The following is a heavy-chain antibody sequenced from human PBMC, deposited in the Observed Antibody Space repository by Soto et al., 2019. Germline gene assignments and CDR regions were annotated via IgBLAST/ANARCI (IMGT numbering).Heavy chain of an antibody. V-gene: IGHV3-48*02. J-gene: IGHJ6*02. CDR1: GFTFSSYS. CDR3: ARDGGLNIVVVPAATPILSHYGMDV. D-gene: IGHD2-2*01. Sequence: GGSLRLSCAASGFTFSSYSMNWVRQAPGKGLEWVSYISSSSSTIYYADSVKGRFTISRDNAKNSLYLQMNSLRDEDTAVYYCARDGGLNIVVVPAATPILSHYGMDVWGQGTTVTVSS. CDR2: ISSSSSTI.